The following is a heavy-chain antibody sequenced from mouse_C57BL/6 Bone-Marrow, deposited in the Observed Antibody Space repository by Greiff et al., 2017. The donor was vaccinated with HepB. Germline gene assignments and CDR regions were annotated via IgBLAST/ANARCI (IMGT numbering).Heavy chain of an antibody. D-gene: IGHD1-1*01. V-gene: IGHV5-6*01. CDR1: GFTFSSYG. CDR3: AGQNLITTVVAPFAY. Sequence: EVQGVESGGDLVKPGGSLKLSCAASGFTFSSYGMSWVRQTPDKRLEWVATISSGGSYTYYPDSVKGRFTISRDNAKNTLYLQMSSLKSEDTAMYYCAGQNLITTVVAPFAYWGQGTLVTVSA. CDR2: ISSGGSYT. J-gene: IGHJ3*01.